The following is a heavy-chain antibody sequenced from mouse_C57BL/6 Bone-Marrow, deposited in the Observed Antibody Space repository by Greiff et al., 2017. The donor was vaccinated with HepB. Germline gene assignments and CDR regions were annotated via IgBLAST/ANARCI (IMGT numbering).Heavy chain of an antibody. D-gene: IGHD1-2*01. CDR2: IHPNSGST. Sequence: QVQLKQPGAELVKPGASVKLSCKASGYTFTSYWMHWVKQRPGQGLEWIGMIHPNSGSTNYNEKFKSKATLTVDKSSSTAYMQLSSLTSEDSAVYYCARFHYYGGDDWGQGTTLTVSS. CDR1: GYTFTSYW. V-gene: IGHV1-64*01. CDR3: ARFHYYGGDD. J-gene: IGHJ2*01.